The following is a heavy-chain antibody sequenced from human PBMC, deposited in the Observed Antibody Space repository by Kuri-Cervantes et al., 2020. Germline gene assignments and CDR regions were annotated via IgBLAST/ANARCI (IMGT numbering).Heavy chain of an antibody. CDR2: ISYDGSNK. CDR1: GFTFSSYA. CDR3: XRAHRMGNYXXYGMDV. Sequence: GGSLRLSCAASGFTFSSYAMHWVRQAPGKGLEWVAVISYDGSNKYYADSVKGRFTISRDNSKNTLYLQMNSLRAEDTAVYYCXRAHRMGNYXXYGMDVWGQGTTVTVSS. J-gene: IGHJ6*02. D-gene: IGHD5-24*01. V-gene: IGHV3-30-3*01.